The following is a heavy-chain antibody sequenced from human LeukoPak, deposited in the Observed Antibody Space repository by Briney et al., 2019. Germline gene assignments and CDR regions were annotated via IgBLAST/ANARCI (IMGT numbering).Heavy chain of an antibody. V-gene: IGHV3-30-3*01. CDR3: ARGGITMVRGVLNY. CDR2: ISYDGSNK. J-gene: IGHJ4*02. Sequence: GGSLRLSCAASGFTFSNSAMSWVRQAPGKGLEWVAVISYDGSNKYYADSVKGRFTISRDNSKNALYLQMNSLRAEDTAVYYCARGGITMVRGVLNYWGQGTLVTVSS. D-gene: IGHD3-10*01. CDR1: GFTFSNSA.